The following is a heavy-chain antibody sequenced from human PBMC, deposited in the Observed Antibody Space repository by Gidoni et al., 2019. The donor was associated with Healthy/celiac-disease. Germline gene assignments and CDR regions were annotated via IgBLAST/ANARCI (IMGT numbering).Heavy chain of an antibody. CDR2: IYHSGST. D-gene: IGHD6-19*01. Sequence: QVQLQESGPALVKPSETLSLTCAVSGYSISSGYYWGWIRQPPGTGLEWIGSIYHSGSTYYNPSLKSRVTISVDTSKNQFSLKLSSVTAADTAGDYCAREGIAVAAYYFDYWGQGTLVTVSS. V-gene: IGHV4-38-2*02. J-gene: IGHJ4*02. CDR3: AREGIAVAAYYFDY. CDR1: GYSISSGYY.